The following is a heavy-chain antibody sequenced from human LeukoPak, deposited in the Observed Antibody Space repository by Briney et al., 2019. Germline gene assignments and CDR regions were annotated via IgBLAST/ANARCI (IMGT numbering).Heavy chain of an antibody. CDR1: GYTFTSYD. CDR3: ARGSRYCSSDNCYHFDY. CDR2: MSPTSGKT. J-gene: IGHJ4*02. Sequence: ASVKVSCKASGYTFTSYDINWVRQATGQGLEWMGWMSPTSGKTGYTQKFQGRVTMTSDTSTGTAYMEMSSLRSEDTAVYYCARGSRYCSSDNCYHFDYWGQGTLVTGSS. V-gene: IGHV1-8*01. D-gene: IGHD2-2*01.